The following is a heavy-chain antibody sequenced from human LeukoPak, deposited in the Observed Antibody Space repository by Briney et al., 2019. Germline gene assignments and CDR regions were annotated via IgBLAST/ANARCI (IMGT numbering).Heavy chain of an antibody. V-gene: IGHV4-34*01. CDR1: GGSFSGYY. J-gene: IGHJ4*02. CDR3: ARERRYYCDSSGYYWVFDY. CDR2: INHSGST. D-gene: IGHD3-22*01. Sequence: SETLSLTCAVYGGSFSGYYWSWIRQPPGKGLEWIGEINHSGSTNYNPSLKSRVTISVDTSKNQFSLKLSSVTAADTAVYYCARERRYYCDSSGYYWVFDYWGQGTLVTVSS.